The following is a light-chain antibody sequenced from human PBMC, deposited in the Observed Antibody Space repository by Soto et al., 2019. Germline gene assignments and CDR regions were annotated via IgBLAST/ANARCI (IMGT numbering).Light chain of an antibody. CDR1: QGIRND. V-gene: IGKV1-6*01. J-gene: IGKJ1*01. CDR3: LHDSNSPLT. CDR2: GAS. Sequence: AIQMTQSPCSLSASVGDRVTITCRASQGIRNDLGWYQQKPGKAPKLLIYGASILRSGVPSRFGGSGSGTEFTLPLSSQKAEDFAKYYCLHDSNSPLTFAQATSVVIK.